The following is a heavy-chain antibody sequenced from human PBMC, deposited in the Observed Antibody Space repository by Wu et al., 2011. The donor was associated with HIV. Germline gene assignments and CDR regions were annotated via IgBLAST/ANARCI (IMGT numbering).Heavy chain of an antibody. CDR2: INPKSGGT. CDR3: ARGSSGWYLIIDY. V-gene: IGHV1-2*02. CDR1: GYTFTGYY. D-gene: IGHD6-19*01. Sequence: QVQLVQSGAEVKKPGASVKVSCKASGYTFTGYYMHWVRQAPGQGLEWMGWINPKSGGTNYAQKFQGRVTMTRDTSISTAYMELSRLRSDDTAVYYCARGSSGWYLIIDYWGQGTLVTVSS. J-gene: IGHJ4*02.